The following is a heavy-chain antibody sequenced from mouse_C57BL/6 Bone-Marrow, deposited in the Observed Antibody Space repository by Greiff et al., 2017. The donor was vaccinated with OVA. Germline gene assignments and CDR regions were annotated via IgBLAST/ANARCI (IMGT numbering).Heavy chain of an antibody. CDR1: GYTFTSYG. Sequence: QVQLKESGAELARPGASVKLSCKASGYTFTSYGISWVKQRTGQGLEWIGEIYPRSGNTYYNEKFKGKATLTADKSSSTAYMELRSLTSEDSAVYFCARGYYGTFDYWGQGTTLTVSS. D-gene: IGHD1-1*01. J-gene: IGHJ2*01. CDR2: IYPRSGNT. V-gene: IGHV1-81*01. CDR3: ARGYYGTFDY.